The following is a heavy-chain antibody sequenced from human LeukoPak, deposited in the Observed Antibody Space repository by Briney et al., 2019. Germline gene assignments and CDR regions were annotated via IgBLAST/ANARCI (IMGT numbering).Heavy chain of an antibody. CDR3: ARHGVTMVRGVIKNYYYYMDV. J-gene: IGHJ6*03. CDR2: IYPGDSDT. Sequence: GESQKISCKGSGHSFTSYWIGWVRQMPGKGLEWMGIIYPGDSDTRYSPSFQGQVTISADKSISTAYLQWSSLKASDTAMYYCARHGVTMVRGVIKNYYYYMDVWGKGTTVTVSS. V-gene: IGHV5-51*01. D-gene: IGHD3-10*01. CDR1: GHSFTSYW.